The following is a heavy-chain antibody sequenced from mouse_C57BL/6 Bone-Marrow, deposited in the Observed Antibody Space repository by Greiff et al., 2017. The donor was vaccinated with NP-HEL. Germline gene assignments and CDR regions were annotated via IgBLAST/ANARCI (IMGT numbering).Heavy chain of an antibody. CDR2: INPYNGGT. D-gene: IGHD2-14*01. CDR1: GYTFTDYY. CDR3: ARGGLIGFRGYFDY. Sequence: VQLQQSGPVLVKPGASVKMSCKASGYTFTDYYMNWVKQSHGKSLEWIGVINPYNGGTSYNQKFKGKATLTVDKSSSTAYMELNSLTSEDSAVYYCARGGLIGFRGYFDYWGQGTTLTVSS. J-gene: IGHJ2*01. V-gene: IGHV1-19*01.